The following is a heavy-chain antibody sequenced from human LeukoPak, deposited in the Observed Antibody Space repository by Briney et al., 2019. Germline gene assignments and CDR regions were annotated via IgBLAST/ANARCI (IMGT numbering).Heavy chain of an antibody. D-gene: IGHD3-22*01. CDR2: ISSSSSYI. Sequence: GGSLRLSCAASGFTFSSYSMNWVRQAPGKGLEWVSSISSSSSYIYYADSVKGRFTISRDNAKNSLYLQMNSLRAEDTAVYYCARLYDSSGYYLYYYYGMDVWGQGTTVTVSS. J-gene: IGHJ6*02. CDR3: ARLYDSSGYYLYYYYGMDV. CDR1: GFTFSSYS. V-gene: IGHV3-21*01.